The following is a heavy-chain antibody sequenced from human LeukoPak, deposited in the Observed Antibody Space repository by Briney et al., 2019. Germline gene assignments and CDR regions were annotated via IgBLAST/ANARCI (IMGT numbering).Heavy chain of an antibody. Sequence: ASVKVSCKASGYTLTVYYIHWVRQAPGQGLEWLGYIRPMTGDTNYAQKFQDRVTFSMDTSTATAYMELRSLRSDDTAFYYCGRGVQSFDPWGQGTLVTVSS. V-gene: IGHV1-2*02. J-gene: IGHJ5*02. CDR3: GRGVQSFDP. CDR2: IRPMTGDT. CDR1: GYTLTVYY.